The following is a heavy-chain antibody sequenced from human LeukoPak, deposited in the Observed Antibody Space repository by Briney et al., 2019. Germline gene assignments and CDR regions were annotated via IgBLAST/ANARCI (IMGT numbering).Heavy chain of an antibody. D-gene: IGHD3-9*01. J-gene: IGHJ6*02. CDR1: GYTFTGYY. Sequence: ASVKVSCKAPGYTFTGYYMHWVRQAPGQGLEWMGWINPNSGGTNYAQKFQGRVTMTRDTSISTAYMELSRLRSDDTAVYYCARVATPEYYGILTGPMDVWGQGTTATVSS. CDR2: INPNSGGT. CDR3: ARVATPEYYGILTGPMDV. V-gene: IGHV1-2*02.